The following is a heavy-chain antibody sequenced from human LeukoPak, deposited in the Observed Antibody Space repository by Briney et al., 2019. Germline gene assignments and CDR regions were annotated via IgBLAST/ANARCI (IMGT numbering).Heavy chain of an antibody. V-gene: IGHV1-18*01. D-gene: IGHD5-12*01. CDR1: GYTFTSYG. Sequence: ASVKVSCKASGYTFTSYGISWVRQAPGQGLEWMGWISAYNGKTNYAQKLQGRVTMTTDTSTSTAYMELRSLRSDDTAVYYCARERSMVATAALDYWGQGTLVTVSS. CDR3: ARERSMVATAALDY. J-gene: IGHJ4*02. CDR2: ISAYNGKT.